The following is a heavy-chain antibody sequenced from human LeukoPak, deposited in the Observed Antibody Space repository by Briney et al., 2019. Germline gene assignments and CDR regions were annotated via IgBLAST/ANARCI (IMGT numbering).Heavy chain of an antibody. CDR2: INHSGST. J-gene: IGHJ5*02. D-gene: IGHD2-8*01. Sequence: PSETLSLTCAVYGGSFSGYYWSWIRQPPGKGLEWIGEINHSGSTNYNPSLKSRVTISVDTSKNQFSLKLSSVTAADTAVYYCARHVGLLYPNWFDPWGQGTLVTVSS. CDR3: ARHVGLLYPNWFDP. V-gene: IGHV4-34*01. CDR1: GGSFSGYY.